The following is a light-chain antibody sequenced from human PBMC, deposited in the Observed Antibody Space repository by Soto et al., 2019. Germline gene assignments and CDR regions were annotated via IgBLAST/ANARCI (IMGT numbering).Light chain of an antibody. V-gene: IGLV2-8*01. Sequence: QSALTQPPSASGSPGQSVTISCTGTSSDVGGYKYVSWYQQHPGKAPNLMIFEVHKRPSGVPDRFSGSKSGNTASLTVSGLQAEDEADYYCSSYGGTNNLLFGGGTKVTVL. J-gene: IGLJ2*01. CDR3: SSYGGTNNLL. CDR2: EVH. CDR1: SSDVGGYKY.